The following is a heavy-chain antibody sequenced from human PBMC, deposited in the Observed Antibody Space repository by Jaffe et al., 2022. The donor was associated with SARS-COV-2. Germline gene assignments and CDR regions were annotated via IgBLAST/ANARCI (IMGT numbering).Heavy chain of an antibody. J-gene: IGHJ4*02. V-gene: IGHV3-23*04. CDR1: GFTFSSYA. CDR2: ISGSGDDT. CDR3: AKGRGGYSYGGNDY. D-gene: IGHD5-18*01. Sequence: EVQLVESGGGLVQPGGSLRLSCAASGFTFSSYAMSWVRQAPGKGLEWVSGISGSGDDTYYADSVKGRFTISRDNSKNRLYLQMNSLGAEDTAVYYCAKGRGGYSYGGNDYWGQGTLVTVSS.